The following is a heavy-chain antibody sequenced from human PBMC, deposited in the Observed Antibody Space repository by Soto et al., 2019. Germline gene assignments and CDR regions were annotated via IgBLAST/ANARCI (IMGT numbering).Heavy chain of an antibody. J-gene: IGHJ6*02. V-gene: IGHV4-34*01. D-gene: IGHD6-19*01. Sequence: SETLSLTCAVYGGSFSGYYWSWIRQPPGKGLEWIGEINHSGSTNYNPSLKSRVTISVDTSKNQFSLKLSSVTAADTAVYYCARGGWRYYYYYGMDVWGQGTTVTVS. CDR3: ARGGWRYYYYYGMDV. CDR1: GGSFSGYY. CDR2: INHSGST.